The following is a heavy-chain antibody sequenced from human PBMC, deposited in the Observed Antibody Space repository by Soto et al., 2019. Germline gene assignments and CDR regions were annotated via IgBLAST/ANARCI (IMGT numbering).Heavy chain of an antibody. CDR3: TRDSGIVLVPVTSMDV. CDR1: GFIFSTFA. CDR2: ISYDGGNE. J-gene: IGHJ6*02. D-gene: IGHD2-2*01. V-gene: IGHV3-30-3*01. Sequence: GGSLILSCAAAGFIFSTFAMHWVRQAPGKGLEWVALISYDGGNEYYADSVKGRFTISRDDSENTLYLQMIGLRAEDTAVYYCTRDSGIVLVPVTSMDVWGQGTTVTVSS.